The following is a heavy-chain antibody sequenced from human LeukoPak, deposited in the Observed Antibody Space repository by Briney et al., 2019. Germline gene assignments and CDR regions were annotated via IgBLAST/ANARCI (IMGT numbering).Heavy chain of an antibody. Sequence: SGPALVKPTQTLTLTCTFSGFSLSTSGMCVSWIRQPPGKALEWLARIDWDDDKYYSTSLKARLTISKDTSKNQVVLTMTNMDPVDTATYYCARMIAFGVVYDAFDVWGQGTMVTVSS. D-gene: IGHD3-3*01. CDR2: IDWDDDK. CDR3: ARMIAFGVVYDAFDV. CDR1: GFSLSTSGMC. V-gene: IGHV2-70*11. J-gene: IGHJ3*01.